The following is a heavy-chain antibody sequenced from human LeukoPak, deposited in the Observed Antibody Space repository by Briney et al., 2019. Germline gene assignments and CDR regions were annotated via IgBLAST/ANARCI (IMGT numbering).Heavy chain of an antibody. D-gene: IGHD1-26*01. Sequence: QPGGSLRLSCAASGFTFSSYGMHWVRQAPGKGLEWVAVISYDGSNKYYADSVKGRFTISRDNSKNTLYLQMNSLRAEDTAVYYCAKDRGRVGATIFDYWGQGTLVTVSS. CDR2: ISYDGSNK. CDR3: AKDRGRVGATIFDY. CDR1: GFTFSSYG. J-gene: IGHJ4*02. V-gene: IGHV3-30*18.